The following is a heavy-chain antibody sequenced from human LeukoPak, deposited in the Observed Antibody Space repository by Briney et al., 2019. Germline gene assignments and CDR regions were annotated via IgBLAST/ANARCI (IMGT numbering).Heavy chain of an antibody. D-gene: IGHD2-15*01. V-gene: IGHV4-4*02. Sequence: SETLSLTCAVSGGSISSSNWWSWVRQPPGKGLEWIGEIYHSGSTNYNPSLKSRVTISVDKSKNQFSLKLSSVTAADTAVYYCARSPDLGYCSGGSCYSGAFDIWGQGTMVTVSS. J-gene: IGHJ3*02. CDR1: GGSISSSNW. CDR3: ARSPDLGYCSGGSCYSGAFDI. CDR2: IYHSGST.